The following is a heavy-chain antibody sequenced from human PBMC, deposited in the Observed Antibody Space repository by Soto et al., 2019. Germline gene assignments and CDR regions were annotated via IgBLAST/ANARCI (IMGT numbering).Heavy chain of an antibody. Sequence: SETLSLTCTISGGSMSRYSCHWLRQPPGKGLEWIAYMYYSGTTDYNPSLKSRVSMSLDTSTNQFSLRLSSVTAADTAVYFCARGPTITTDFWGRGILVTVSS. CDR2: MYYSGTT. D-gene: IGHD4-17*01. V-gene: IGHV4-59*01. CDR3: ARGPTITTDF. CDR1: GGSMSRYS. J-gene: IGHJ4*02.